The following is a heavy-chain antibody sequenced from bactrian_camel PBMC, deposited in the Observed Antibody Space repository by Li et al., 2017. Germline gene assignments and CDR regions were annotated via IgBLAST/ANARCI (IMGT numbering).Heavy chain of an antibody. V-gene: IGHV3S31*01. CDR1: GSASRRVS. CDR2: INRGHGVP. D-gene: IGHD3*01. J-gene: IGHJ4*01. CDR3: TKDRSYGTRNWVQST. Sequence: VQLVESGGGSVQAGGSPRLSCEASGSASRRVSMGWFRQAPGKERERVSTINRGHGVPYIADSVKGRFTISRDNAENTLYLQLSSLRTDDTAMYYCTKDRSYGTRNWVQSTRGQGTQVTVS.